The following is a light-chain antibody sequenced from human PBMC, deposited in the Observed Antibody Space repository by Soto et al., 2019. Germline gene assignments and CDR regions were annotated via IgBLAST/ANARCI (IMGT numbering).Light chain of an antibody. Sequence: EIVMTQSPATLSVSPGERATLSCRASQSVSSSYLAWYQQKPGQAPRLLIYGASSRATGIPDRFSGSGSGTDFTLTISRLEPEDFAVYYCQQYGSSPYHFGQGTRLEI. J-gene: IGKJ5*01. CDR3: QQYGSSPYH. V-gene: IGKV3-20*01. CDR1: QSVSSSY. CDR2: GAS.